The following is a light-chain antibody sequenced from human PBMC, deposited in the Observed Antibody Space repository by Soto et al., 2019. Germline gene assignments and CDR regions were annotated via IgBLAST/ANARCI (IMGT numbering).Light chain of an antibody. Sequence: EMVLTQSPGTLSLSPGERATLSCRASESVSSNYLAWYQQKPGQAPRLLIYDASSRATGIPDRFSGSGSGTDFTLTISSLEPEDFAVYYCQQRSSWPATFGPGTKVDIK. V-gene: IGKV3D-20*02. CDR1: ESVSSNY. CDR2: DAS. CDR3: QQRSSWPAT. J-gene: IGKJ3*01.